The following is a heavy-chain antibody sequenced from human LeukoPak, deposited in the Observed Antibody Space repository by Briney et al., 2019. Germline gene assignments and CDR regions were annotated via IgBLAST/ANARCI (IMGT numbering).Heavy chain of an antibody. Sequence: TGGSLRLSCAASGFTFSDYYMSWIRQAPGKGLEWVSYISSSSSYTNYADSVKGRFTISRDNAKNSLYLQMNSLRAEDTAVYYCARDGYYYDSSGHYVHVYWGQGTLVTVSS. CDR1: GFTFSDYY. D-gene: IGHD3-22*01. CDR2: ISSSSSYT. V-gene: IGHV3-11*06. J-gene: IGHJ4*02. CDR3: ARDGYYYDSSGHYVHVY.